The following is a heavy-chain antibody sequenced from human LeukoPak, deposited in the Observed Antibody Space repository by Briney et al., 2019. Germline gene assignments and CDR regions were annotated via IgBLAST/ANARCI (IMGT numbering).Heavy chain of an antibody. CDR1: GGSFSGYY. J-gene: IGHJ4*02. D-gene: IGHD2-15*01. Sequence: SETLSLTCAVYGGSFSGYYWSWIRQPPGKGLEWIGEINHSGSTNYNPSLKSRVTISVDTSKNQFSLKLSSVTAADTAVYYCARDHLGYCSCGSCYRFDYWGQGTLVTVSS. V-gene: IGHV4-34*01. CDR3: ARDHLGYCSCGSCYRFDY. CDR2: INHSGST.